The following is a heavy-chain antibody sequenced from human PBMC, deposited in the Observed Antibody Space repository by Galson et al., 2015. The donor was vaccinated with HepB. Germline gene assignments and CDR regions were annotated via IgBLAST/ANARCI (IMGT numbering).Heavy chain of an antibody. D-gene: IGHD6-19*01. CDR1: GFTFSNAW. CDR3: TTDYDSSGWENDAFDI. J-gene: IGHJ3*02. V-gene: IGHV3-15*01. Sequence: SLRLSCAASGFTFSNAWMSWVRQAPGKGLEWVGRIKSKTDGGTTDYAAPVKGRFTISRDDSKNTLYLQMNSLKTEDTAVYYCTTDYDSSGWENDAFDIWGQGTMVTVSS. CDR2: IKSKTDGGTT.